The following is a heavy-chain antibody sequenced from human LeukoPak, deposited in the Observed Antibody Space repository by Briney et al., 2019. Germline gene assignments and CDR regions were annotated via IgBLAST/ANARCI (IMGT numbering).Heavy chain of an antibody. D-gene: IGHD4-17*01. CDR1: GFTFSNSY. V-gene: IGHV3-11*06. J-gene: IGHJ6*03. Sequence: GGSLRLSCAASGFTFSNSYMTWIRQAPGKGLELLSYISGSASDVNYIDSVRGRFTISRDNAKNSLYLQMNSLRVEDTAVYYCARARFETTVTALVRKKNYYYYYMDVWGKGTTVTVSS. CDR3: ARARFETTVTALVRKKNYYYYYMDV. CDR2: ISGSASDV.